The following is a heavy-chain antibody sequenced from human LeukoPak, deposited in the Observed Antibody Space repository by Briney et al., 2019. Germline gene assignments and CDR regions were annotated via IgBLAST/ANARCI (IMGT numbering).Heavy chain of an antibody. CDR3: ASGGSPRRSDY. CDR2: IYYSGSA. Sequence: NTSETLSLTCTASGGSISSYYWSWIRQPPGKGLEWIGYIYYSGSANYNPSLKSRVTISLDTSKNQFSLKLSSVTAADTAVYFCASGGSPRRSDYWGQGTLVTVSS. J-gene: IGHJ4*02. V-gene: IGHV4-59*01. CDR1: GGSISSYY. D-gene: IGHD3-10*01.